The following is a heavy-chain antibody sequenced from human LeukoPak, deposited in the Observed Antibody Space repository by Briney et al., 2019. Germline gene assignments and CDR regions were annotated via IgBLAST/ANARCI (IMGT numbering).Heavy chain of an antibody. Sequence: ASVKVSCKASGGTFSSYAISWVRQAPGQGLEWMGGIIPIFGTANYAQKFQGRVTITADESTSTAYMELSSLGSEDTAVYYCAIFPPYDSSGYLDYWGQGTLVTVSP. CDR3: AIFPPYDSSGYLDY. CDR1: GGTFSSYA. D-gene: IGHD3-22*01. CDR2: IIPIFGTA. V-gene: IGHV1-69*13. J-gene: IGHJ4*02.